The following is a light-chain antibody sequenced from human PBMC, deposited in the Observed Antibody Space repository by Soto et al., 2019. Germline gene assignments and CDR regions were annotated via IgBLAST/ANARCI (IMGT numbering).Light chain of an antibody. CDR3: QTWGTAIRV. Sequence: QLVLTQSPSASASLGASVKLTCTLSSGYSSFAIAWHQQQPQKGPRYLMKLNSDGSHNRGDGIPDRFSGSSSGAERYLTISSLQSDDEADYYCQTWGTAIRVFGGGTKLTVL. V-gene: IGLV4-69*01. J-gene: IGLJ2*01. CDR2: LNSDGSH. CDR1: SGYSSFA.